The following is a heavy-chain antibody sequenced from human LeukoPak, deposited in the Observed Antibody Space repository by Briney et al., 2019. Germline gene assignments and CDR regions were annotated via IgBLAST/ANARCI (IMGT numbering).Heavy chain of an antibody. V-gene: IGHV4-34*01. CDR2: INHSGST. J-gene: IGHJ4*02. CDR1: GGSLSGYY. Sequence: SETLSLTCAVYGGSLSGYYWSRIRQPPGKGLEWIGEINHSGSTNYNPSLKSRVAISVDTSKNQFSLKLSSVTAADTAVYYCASHDYGGNPRGDYWGQGTLVTVSS. D-gene: IGHD4-23*01. CDR3: ASHDYGGNPRGDY.